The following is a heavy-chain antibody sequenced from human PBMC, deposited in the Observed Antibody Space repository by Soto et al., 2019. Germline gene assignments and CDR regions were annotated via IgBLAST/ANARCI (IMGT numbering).Heavy chain of an antibody. CDR3: AKDLEVVAATPNGYFQH. CDR1: GFNFSSNA. CDR2: ISGSGGST. D-gene: IGHD2-15*01. J-gene: IGHJ1*01. Sequence: PGGALSLSCAASGFNFSSNAMSWVRQAPGKGLEWVSAISGSGGSTYYADSVKGRFTISRDNSKNTLYLQMNSLRAEDTAVYYCAKDLEVVAATPNGYFQHWGQGTLVTVSS. V-gene: IGHV3-23*01.